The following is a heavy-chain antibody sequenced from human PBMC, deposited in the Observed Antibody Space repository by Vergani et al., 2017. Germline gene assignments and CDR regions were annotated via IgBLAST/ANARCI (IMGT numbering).Heavy chain of an antibody. J-gene: IGHJ5*02. CDR3: ARRSSSYYFDI. D-gene: IGHD3-22*01. CDR1: GGSISSGDYY. Sequence: QVQLQESGPGLVKPSQTLSLTCTVSGGSISSGDYYWSWIRQPPGKGLEWISSLSHSGDTYFNPSLKGRVSISMDTSKNYFFLTLSSVAAADTAMYYCARRSSSYYFDIWGQGVLITVSS. CDR2: LSHSGDT. V-gene: IGHV4-30-4*01.